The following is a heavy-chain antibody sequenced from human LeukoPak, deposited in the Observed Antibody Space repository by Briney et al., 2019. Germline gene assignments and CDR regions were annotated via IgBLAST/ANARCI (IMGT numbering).Heavy chain of an antibody. CDR1: GFSFSSFE. D-gene: IGHD4-17*01. V-gene: IGHV3-48*03. CDR2: VSRSGSTT. J-gene: IGHJ4*02. Sequence: PGGSLRLSCAASGFSFSSFEMNWVRQAPGTGLEWVSYVSRSGSTTYYADSVKGRFTISRDNAKNSLYLQMNSLRSEDTAVYYCVKSTVTNYFDDWGQGTLVTVSS. CDR3: VKSTVTNYFDD.